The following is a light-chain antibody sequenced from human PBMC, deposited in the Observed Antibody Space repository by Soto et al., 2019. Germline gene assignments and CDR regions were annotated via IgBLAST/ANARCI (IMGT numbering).Light chain of an antibody. J-gene: IGKJ1*01. CDR3: QQYGSSPRT. V-gene: IGKV3-20*01. CDR2: AAS. CDR1: QNIRSSY. Sequence: EIVLTQSPASLSAPPRGSVTLSCRASQNIRSSYLAWYQQTPGQTPRLLIYAASSRATGIPDRFSGSGSGTDFTLTISRLEAEDFAVYYCQQYGSSPRTFGQGTKVDIK.